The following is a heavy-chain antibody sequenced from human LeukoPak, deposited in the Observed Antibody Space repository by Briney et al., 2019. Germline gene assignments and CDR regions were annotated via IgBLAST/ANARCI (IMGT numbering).Heavy chain of an antibody. CDR1: GYTFTSYG. D-gene: IGHD2-21*01. Sequence: ASVKVSCKASGYTFTSYGISWVRQAPGQGLEWMGWISAYNGNTNYAQKLQGRVTMTTDTSTSTAYMELSSLRSDDTAVYYCARALGGIVVVIANYDYWGQGTLVTVSS. CDR2: ISAYNGNT. V-gene: IGHV1-18*01. J-gene: IGHJ4*02. CDR3: ARALGGIVVVIANYDY.